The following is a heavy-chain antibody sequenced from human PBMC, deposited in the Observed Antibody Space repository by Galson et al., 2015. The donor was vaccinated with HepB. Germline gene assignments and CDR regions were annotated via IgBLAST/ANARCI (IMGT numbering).Heavy chain of an antibody. CDR3: AQSGYSYGARFLMDV. J-gene: IGHJ6*02. D-gene: IGHD5-18*01. Sequence: SVKVSCKASGYTFTGYYMHWVRQAPGQGLEWMGWINPNSGGTNYAQKFQGRVTMTRDTSISTAYMELSRLRSDDTAVYYCAQSGYSYGARFLMDVWGQGTTVTVSS. CDR2: INPNSGGT. V-gene: IGHV1-2*02. CDR1: GYTFTGYY.